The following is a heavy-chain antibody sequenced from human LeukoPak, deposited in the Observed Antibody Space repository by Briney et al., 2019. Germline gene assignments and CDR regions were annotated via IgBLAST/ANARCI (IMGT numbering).Heavy chain of an antibody. V-gene: IGHV4-39*07. CDR3: ARADKVRTWIQLWLRVGAFDI. CDR2: IYYSGST. CDR1: GGSISSGSYY. J-gene: IGHJ3*02. D-gene: IGHD5-18*01. Sequence: SETLSLTCTVSGGSISSGSYYWGWIRQPPGKGLEWIGNIYYSGSTYYNPSLKSRVSISVDTSKNQFSLKLTSVTAADTAVYYCARADKVRTWIQLWLRVGAFDIWGQGTMVTVSS.